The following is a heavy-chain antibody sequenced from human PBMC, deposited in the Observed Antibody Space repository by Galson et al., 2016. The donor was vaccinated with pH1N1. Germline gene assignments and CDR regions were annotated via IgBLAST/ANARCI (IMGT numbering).Heavy chain of an antibody. V-gene: IGHV5-51*01. D-gene: IGHD3-9*01. Sequence: QSGAEVKKPGESLKISCEGFGYSLTNYWIVWVRQMPGKGLEWMGIIYLGDSHTTYSPSFQGQVTISADKSISTAYPERSSLKASDTATYYCASTRPELRYFDWQKPHSFDYWGQGTLVTVSS. CDR2: IYLGDSHT. CDR3: ASTRPELRYFDWQKPHSFDY. CDR1: GYSLTNYW. J-gene: IGHJ4*02.